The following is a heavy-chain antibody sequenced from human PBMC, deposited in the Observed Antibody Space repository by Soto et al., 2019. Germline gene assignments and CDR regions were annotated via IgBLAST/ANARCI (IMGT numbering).Heavy chain of an antibody. J-gene: IGHJ4*02. V-gene: IGHV3-30*18. CDR2: ISYDGSKE. Sequence: QVQMVESGGGVAQPGRSLRLSCAASGFTFSSYGIHWVRQAPGKGLEWVAGISYDGSKEYYEDSVKGRFTVSRDNSKNTVDLQMNSLRAEDTAVYYCAKDTYYYDRSGYYVFDCWGQGALVTVSS. CDR1: GFTFSSYG. CDR3: AKDTYYYDRSGYYVFDC. D-gene: IGHD3-22*01.